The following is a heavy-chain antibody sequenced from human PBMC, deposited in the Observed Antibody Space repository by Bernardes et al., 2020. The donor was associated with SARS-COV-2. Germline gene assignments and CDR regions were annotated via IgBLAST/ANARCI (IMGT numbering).Heavy chain of an antibody. J-gene: IGHJ4*02. D-gene: IGHD4-17*01. V-gene: IGHV4-59*01. CDR1: GGSISSYY. CDR2: IYYSGST. Sequence: SETLSLTCTVSGGSISSYYWSWIRQPPGKGLEWIGYIYYSGSTNYNPSLKSRVTISVDTSKNQFSLKLSSVTAADTAVYYCARVRGYGEDFDYWGQGTLVTVSS. CDR3: ARVRGYGEDFDY.